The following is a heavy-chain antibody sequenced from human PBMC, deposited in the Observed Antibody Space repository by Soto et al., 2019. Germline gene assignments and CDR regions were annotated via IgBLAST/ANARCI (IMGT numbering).Heavy chain of an antibody. D-gene: IGHD6-19*01. CDR2: IYYSGST. J-gene: IGHJ4*02. Sequence: PSETLSLTCTVSGGSISSGGYYWSWIRQHPGKGLEWIGYIYYSGSTYYNPSLKSRVTISVDTSKNQFSLKLSSVTAADTAVYYCARHLAGLSVSAGIAVAGPTNRYFDYWGQGTLVTVSS. V-gene: IGHV4-31*03. CDR1: GGSISSGGYY. CDR3: ARHLAGLSVSAGIAVAGPTNRYFDY.